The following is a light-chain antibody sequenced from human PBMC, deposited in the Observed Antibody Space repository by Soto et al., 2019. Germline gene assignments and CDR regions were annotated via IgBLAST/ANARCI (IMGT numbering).Light chain of an antibody. V-gene: IGKV3-11*01. CDR2: DTS. Sequence: EIVLTQSPATLSLSPGERATLSCRASQSVSTYLAWYQQKPGQAPRLLIYDTSNRATGTPARFSGSGSGTDFALNISSLEPEDFAIYYCQHRSDWPITFGQGTRLEIK. J-gene: IGKJ5*01. CDR3: QHRSDWPIT. CDR1: QSVSTY.